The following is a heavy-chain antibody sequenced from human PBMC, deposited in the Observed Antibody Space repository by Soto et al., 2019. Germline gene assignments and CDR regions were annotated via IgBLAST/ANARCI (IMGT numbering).Heavy chain of an antibody. CDR2: ISYDGSNK. CDR3: AKRQDDDTYVDY. Sequence: QVQLVESGGGVVQPGRSLRLSCAASGFTFSSYGLHWVRQAPGKGLEWVAGISYDGSNKYYADSVKGRFTISRDNSKNKLYLQMNSLGAEDTAVSYCAKRQDDDTYVDYWGQGTLVTVAS. J-gene: IGHJ4*02. V-gene: IGHV3-30*18. CDR1: GFTFSSYG. D-gene: IGHD3-22*01.